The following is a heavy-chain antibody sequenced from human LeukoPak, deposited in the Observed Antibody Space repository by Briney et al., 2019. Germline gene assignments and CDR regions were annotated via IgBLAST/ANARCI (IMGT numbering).Heavy chain of an antibody. CDR2: INPNSGGT. Sequence: ASVKVSCKASGYTSTGYYMHWVRQAPGQGLEWMGWINPNSGGTNYAQKFQGRVTMTRDTSISTAYMELSRLRSDDTAVYYCARDTGGRGELLVFDYWGQGTLVTVSS. CDR1: GYTSTGYY. CDR3: ARDTGGRGELLVFDY. J-gene: IGHJ4*02. V-gene: IGHV1-2*02. D-gene: IGHD1-26*01.